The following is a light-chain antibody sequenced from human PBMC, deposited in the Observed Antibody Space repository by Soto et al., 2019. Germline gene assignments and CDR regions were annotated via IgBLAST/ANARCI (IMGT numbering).Light chain of an antibody. V-gene: IGLV2-14*01. CDR1: SSDIGGYNY. Sequence: QSALTQPASVSGSPGQSIAISCTGTSSDIGGYNYVSWYQEHPGKAPKHMIYDVSNRPSGVSDRLSGSKSGNTASLTISGLQAEDEADYYCSSYTSSNTWIFGGGTKLTVL. J-gene: IGLJ2*01. CDR2: DVS. CDR3: SSYTSSNTWI.